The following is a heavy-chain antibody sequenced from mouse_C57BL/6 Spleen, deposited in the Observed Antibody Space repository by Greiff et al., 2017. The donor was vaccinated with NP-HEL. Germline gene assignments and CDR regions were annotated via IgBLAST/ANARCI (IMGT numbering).Heavy chain of an antibody. Sequence: QVQLKQPGAELVRPGSSVKLSCKASGYTFTSYWMDWVKQRPGQGLEWIGNICPSDSETHYNQKFKDKATLTVDKSSSTAYMQLSSLTSEDSAVYYCARPIYSNYRAWFAYWGQGTLVTVSA. CDR3: ARPIYSNYRAWFAY. J-gene: IGHJ3*01. D-gene: IGHD2-5*01. CDR2: ICPSDSET. V-gene: IGHV1-61*01. CDR1: GYTFTSYW.